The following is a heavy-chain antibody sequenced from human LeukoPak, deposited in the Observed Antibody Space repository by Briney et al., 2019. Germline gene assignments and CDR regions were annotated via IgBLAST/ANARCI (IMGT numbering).Heavy chain of an antibody. V-gene: IGHV3-23*01. D-gene: IGHD2/OR15-2a*01. CDR3: AKDSAKKYDDY. J-gene: IGHJ4*02. Sequence: GGSLRLSCAASGFTFSNYAMSWVRQAPGKGLEWVSAISGSGDNTYYADSVKGRFTVSRDNSKNTLYVQMKSLRAEDTAVYYCAKDSAKKYDDYWGQGTLVTVSS. CDR1: GFTFSNYA. CDR2: ISGSGDNT.